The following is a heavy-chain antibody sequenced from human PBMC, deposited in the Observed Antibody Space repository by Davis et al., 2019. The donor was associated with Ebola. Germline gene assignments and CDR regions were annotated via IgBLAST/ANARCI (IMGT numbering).Heavy chain of an antibody. CDR3: ARLYTAMVFYGMDV. V-gene: IGHV1-2*06. CDR1: GYTFTGYY. D-gene: IGHD5-18*01. Sequence: AASVKVSCKASGYTFTGYYMHWVRQAPGQGLEWMGRINPNSGGTNYAQILQGRVTMTTDTSTGTAYMELRSLRSDDTAVYYCARLYTAMVFYGMDVWGQGTTVTVSS. J-gene: IGHJ6*02. CDR2: INPNSGGT.